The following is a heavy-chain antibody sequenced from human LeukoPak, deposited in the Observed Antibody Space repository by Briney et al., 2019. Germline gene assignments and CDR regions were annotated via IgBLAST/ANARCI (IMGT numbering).Heavy chain of an antibody. D-gene: IGHD6-19*01. CDR3: AKRSAESSGYFNY. Sequence: GGSLRLSCAASGFTFSSYNMNWVRQAPGKGLEWVSSITSSSTYIYYADSVKGRFTISRDNSKNTLYLQMNSLRAEDTAVYYCAKRSAESSGYFNYWGQGILVTVSS. CDR1: GFTFSSYN. V-gene: IGHV3-21*04. CDR2: ITSSSTYI. J-gene: IGHJ4*02.